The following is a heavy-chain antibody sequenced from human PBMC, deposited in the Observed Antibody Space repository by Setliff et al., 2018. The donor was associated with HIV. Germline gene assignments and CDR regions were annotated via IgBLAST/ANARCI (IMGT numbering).Heavy chain of an antibody. CDR2: INTSVGSA. CDR1: GYTFTSYP. CDR3: ARNQGDSSGWYAGDY. V-gene: IGHV1-46*01. D-gene: IGHD6-19*01. J-gene: IGHJ4*01. Sequence: ASVKVSCQASGYTFTSYPMHWVRQAPGQGLEWMGVINTSVGSAGYAEKFRGRVTMTRDTSTSTVYMDLRNLRSEDTAVYYCARNQGDSSGWYAGDYWGHGTLVTVSS.